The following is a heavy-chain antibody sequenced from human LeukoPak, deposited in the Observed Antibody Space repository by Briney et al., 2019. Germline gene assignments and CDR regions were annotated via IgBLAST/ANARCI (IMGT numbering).Heavy chain of an antibody. CDR2: ISSSSTI. CDR1: GFTFSSYS. J-gene: IGHJ4*02. D-gene: IGHD3-22*01. CDR3: AKDPTHFRVWDDYDNTRLNY. Sequence: GGSLRLSCAASGFTFSSYSMNWVRQAPGKGLEWVSDISSSSTIYYADSVKGRFTISRDNSKNTVYLQMNSLRAEDTAVYYCAKDPTHFRVWDDYDNTRLNYWGQGTLVTVSS. V-gene: IGHV3-48*01.